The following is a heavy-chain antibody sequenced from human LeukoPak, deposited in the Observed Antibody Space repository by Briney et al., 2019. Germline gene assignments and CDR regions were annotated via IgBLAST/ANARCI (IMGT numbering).Heavy chain of an antibody. J-gene: IGHJ3*02. V-gene: IGHV1-8*01. D-gene: IGHD3-10*02. Sequence: GASVKVSCKASGYTFTSYDINWVRQATGQGLEWMGWMNPNSGNTGYAQKFQGRVTMTRNTSISTAYMELSSLRSEDTAVYYCARETREVIVPLFGAVMRAFDIWGQGTMVTVSS. CDR3: ARETREVIVPLFGAVMRAFDI. CDR2: MNPNSGNT. CDR1: GYTFTSYD.